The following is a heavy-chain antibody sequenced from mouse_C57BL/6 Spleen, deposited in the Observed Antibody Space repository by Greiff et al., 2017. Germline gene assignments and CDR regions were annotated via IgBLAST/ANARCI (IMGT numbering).Heavy chain of an antibody. J-gene: IGHJ2*01. CDR3: ASHRRN. CDR2: LYPGSGST. CDR1: GYTFTSYW. V-gene: IGHV1-55*01. Sequence: QVQLQQPGAELVKPGASVKMSCKASGYTFTSYWITWVKQRPGQGLEWIGDLYPGSGSTNYNEKFKSKATLTVDTSSRTAYMQLSSLTADDSAVYYCASHRRNWGQGTTLTVAS.